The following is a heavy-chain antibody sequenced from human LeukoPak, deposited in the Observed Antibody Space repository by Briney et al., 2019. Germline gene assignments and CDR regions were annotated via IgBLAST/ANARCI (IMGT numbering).Heavy chain of an antibody. D-gene: IGHD3-3*01. CDR3: ARSSEIFGVVILFDY. Sequence: PGGSLRLSCAASGFTFSDYYMSWIRQAPGKGLEWVSYISSSGSTIYYADSVKGRFTISRDNAKNTLYFQMNSLRAEDTAVYYCARSSEIFGVVILFDYWGQGTLVTVSS. V-gene: IGHV3-11*04. CDR2: ISSSGSTI. CDR1: GFTFSDYY. J-gene: IGHJ4*02.